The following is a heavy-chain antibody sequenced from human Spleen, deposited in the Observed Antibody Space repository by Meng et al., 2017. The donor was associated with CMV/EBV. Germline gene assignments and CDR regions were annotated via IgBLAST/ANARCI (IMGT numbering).Heavy chain of an antibody. J-gene: IGHJ4*02. D-gene: IGHD3-10*01. CDR1: GRSISCSNG. CDR2: IYHSGST. V-gene: IGHV4-4*02. CDR3: ARVYYYGSGSHPFFDY. Sequence: GRSISCSNGWGWVRQPPGKGLEWIGEIYHSGSTNYNPSLKSRVTISVDKSKNQFSLKLSSVTAADTAVYYCARVYYYGSGSHPFFDYWGQGTLVTVSS.